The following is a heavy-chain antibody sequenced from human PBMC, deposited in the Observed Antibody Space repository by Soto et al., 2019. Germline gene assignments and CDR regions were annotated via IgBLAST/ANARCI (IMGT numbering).Heavy chain of an antibody. D-gene: IGHD3-22*01. J-gene: IGHJ5*02. CDR1: GFSLSTSGVG. CDR3: APPYYYDSSGYYSVHP. V-gene: IGHV2-5*02. Sequence: QITLKESGPTLVKPTQTLTLTCTFSGFSLSTSGVGVGWIRQPPGKALEWLALIYWDDDKRYSPSLKSRLTIPQDTSKHQVVLTMTNMDPVDTATYYCAPPYYYDSSGYYSVHPWGQGTPVTVSS. CDR2: IYWDDDK.